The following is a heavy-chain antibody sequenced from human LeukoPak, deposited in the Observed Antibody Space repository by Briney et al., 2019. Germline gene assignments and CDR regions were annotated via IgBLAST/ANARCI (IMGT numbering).Heavy chain of an antibody. CDR2: INHSGST. CDR1: GGSFSGYY. V-gene: IGHV4-34*01. Sequence: SETLSLTCAVYGGSFSGYYWSRIRQPPGKGLEWIGEINHSGSTNYNPSLKSRVTISVDTSKNQFSLKLSSVTAADTAVYYCASLGGVRGLQSVPIDYWGQGTLVTVSS. J-gene: IGHJ4*02. D-gene: IGHD3-10*01. CDR3: ASLGGVRGLQSVPIDY.